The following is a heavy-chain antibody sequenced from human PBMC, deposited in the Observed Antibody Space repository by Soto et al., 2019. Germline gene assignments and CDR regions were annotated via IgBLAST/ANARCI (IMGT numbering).Heavy chain of an antibody. Sequence: EVQLVESGGGLVQPGGSVRLSCAASGFTFNNYYMSWVRQAPGKGLEWVANIRQDGSEKYYVDSVKGRFTISRDNTKNSLYLQMNSLRAEDTAVYYCARMWRGGYDTVDYWGQGTLVTVSS. V-gene: IGHV3-7*01. D-gene: IGHD5-12*01. CDR1: GFTFNNYY. J-gene: IGHJ4*02. CDR3: ARMWRGGYDTVDY. CDR2: IRQDGSEK.